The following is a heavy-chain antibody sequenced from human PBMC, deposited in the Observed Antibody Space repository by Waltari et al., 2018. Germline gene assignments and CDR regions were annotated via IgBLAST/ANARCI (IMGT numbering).Heavy chain of an antibody. D-gene: IGHD3-16*01. CDR2: ISSDGSNK. J-gene: IGHJ4*02. Sequence: QVQLVESGGGVVQPGRSLRLSCAASGFTFSNFGMHWVCQAPGKGLEWVAVISSDGSNKYYSDSVKGRFTISRDTSKNTLYLQMNSLRTEDTAVYYCAKEGTAFWDYYFDYWGQGTLVTVSS. V-gene: IGHV3-30*18. CDR1: GFTFSNFG. CDR3: AKEGTAFWDYYFDY.